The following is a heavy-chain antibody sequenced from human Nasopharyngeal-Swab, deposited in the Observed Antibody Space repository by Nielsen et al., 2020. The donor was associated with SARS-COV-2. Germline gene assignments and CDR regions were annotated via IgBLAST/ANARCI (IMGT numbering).Heavy chain of an antibody. CDR1: GYIFSAFA. D-gene: IGHD3-10*02. CDR2: IAPQTGNT. CDR3: ARDHYVGYTKFDP. V-gene: IGHV7-4-1*02. Sequence: ASVTVSCKASGYIFSAFAINWLRQAPGQGPEWVGWIAPQTGNTTYAQGFTGRFVFSVDTSVSTAHLQITSLQAEDTATYYCARDHYVGYTKFDPWGQGTQVIVSS. J-gene: IGHJ5*02.